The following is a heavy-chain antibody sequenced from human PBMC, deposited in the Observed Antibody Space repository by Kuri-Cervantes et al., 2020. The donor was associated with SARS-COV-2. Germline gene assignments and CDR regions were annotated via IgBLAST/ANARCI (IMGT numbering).Heavy chain of an antibody. CDR2: IWYDGSNK. CDR3: AKAYYDFWSGYYRGGYYFDY. D-gene: IGHD3-3*01. J-gene: IGHJ4*02. CDR1: GFIFSNYG. V-gene: IGHV3-33*06. Sequence: GESLKISCAASGFIFSNYGMFWVRQAPGKGLEWVAVIWYDGSNKFYADSVKGRFSISRDNSKKTLYLQMNSLGAEDTAVYYCAKAYYDFWSGYYRGGYYFDYWGQGTLVTVSS.